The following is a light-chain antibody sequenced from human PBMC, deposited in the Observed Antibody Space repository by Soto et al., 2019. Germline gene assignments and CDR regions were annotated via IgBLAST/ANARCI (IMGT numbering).Light chain of an antibody. CDR1: SSDVGGYNY. V-gene: IGLV2-14*01. CDR2: EVS. Sequence: QSALTQPASVSGSPGQSITISCTGTSSDVGGYNYVSWYQQQSGKAPKLMIHEVSNRPSGVSSRFSGSKSGNTASLTISGLQAEDEADYYCSSYTSSSTLDVVFGGGTKLTVL. J-gene: IGLJ2*01. CDR3: SSYTSSSTLDVV.